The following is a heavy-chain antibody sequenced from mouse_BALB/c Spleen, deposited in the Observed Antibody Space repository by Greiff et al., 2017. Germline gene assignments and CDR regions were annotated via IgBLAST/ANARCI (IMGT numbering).Heavy chain of an antibody. Sequence: EVKLVESGGGLVQPGGSLRLSCATSGFTFTDYYMSWVRQPPGKALEWLGFIRNKANGYTTEYSASVKGRFTISRDNSQSILYLQMNTLRAEDSATYYCARDVYYAKDYWGQGTSVTVSS. CDR3: ARDVYYAKDY. J-gene: IGHJ4*01. CDR1: GFTFTDYY. V-gene: IGHV7-3*02. CDR2: IRNKANGYTT.